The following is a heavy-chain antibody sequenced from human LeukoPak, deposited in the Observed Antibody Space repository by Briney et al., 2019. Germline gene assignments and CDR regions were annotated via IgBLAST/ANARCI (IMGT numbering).Heavy chain of an antibody. Sequence: GASVKVSCKASGGIVSSYAISWVRLAPGHGLEWMGGIIPSFGRAKYAQKFQDRVSITSDESTSTVYMELSSLRSDDTAVYYCARAGRFSNYDYYYHMDVWGKGTTVTVSS. V-gene: IGHV1-69*13. CDR2: IIPSFGRA. CDR3: ARAGRFSNYDYYYHMDV. CDR1: GGIVSSYA. D-gene: IGHD4-11*01. J-gene: IGHJ6*03.